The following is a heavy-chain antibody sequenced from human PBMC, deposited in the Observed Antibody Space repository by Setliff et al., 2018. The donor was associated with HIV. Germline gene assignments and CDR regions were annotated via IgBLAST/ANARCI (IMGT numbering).Heavy chain of an antibody. Sequence: SETLSLTCAVYGDSFSGSYWSWIRQSPGTGLEWIGTFYYTGGAFYNPSLRSRVTISLDIPKNQISLRLNSVTAADTAVYYCARGTTVSSCFDFWGQGTLVTVSS. D-gene: IGHD4-17*01. CDR2: FYYTGGA. V-gene: IGHV4-34*01. J-gene: IGHJ4*02. CDR3: ARGTTVSSCFDF. CDR1: GDSFSGSY.